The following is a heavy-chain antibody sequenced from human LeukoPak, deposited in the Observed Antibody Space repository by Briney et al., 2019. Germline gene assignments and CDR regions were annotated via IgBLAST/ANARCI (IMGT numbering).Heavy chain of an antibody. CDR1: GYSISSSNY. V-gene: IGHV4-28*05. CDR3: ARKATTGPTKAAFDI. CDR2: IYYSGGI. J-gene: IGHJ3*02. Sequence: PSDTLSLTCAVSGYSISSSNYWAWIRQPPGKGLEWIGHIYYSGGIYYNPSLKGRVTMSVDTSKNQFSLKLSSVTAVDTAVYYCARKATTGPTKAAFDIWGQGTMVTVSS. D-gene: IGHD4-17*01.